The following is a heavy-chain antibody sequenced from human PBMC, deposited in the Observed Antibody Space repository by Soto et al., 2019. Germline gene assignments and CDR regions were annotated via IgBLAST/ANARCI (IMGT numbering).Heavy chain of an antibody. D-gene: IGHD2-8*01. CDR1: GCSFATYW. V-gene: IGHV5-51*01. CDR3: ARQFVVDPENWCIDV. Sequence: PGGSLKISCRGSGCSFATYWIGLVPQMPGKGLEWMGVIYPGDSDTMYSASLQGQVIISADLSSTTTYLQWSSQKAADNGIYYSARQFVVDPENWCIDVWGQGSLVTVSS. J-gene: IGHJ4*02. CDR2: IYPGDSDT.